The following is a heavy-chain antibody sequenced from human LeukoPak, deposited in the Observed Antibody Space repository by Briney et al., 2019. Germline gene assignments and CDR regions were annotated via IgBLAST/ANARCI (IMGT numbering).Heavy chain of an antibody. D-gene: IGHD3-10*01. CDR3: AIDRGVWYFDL. CDR2: IYHSGST. V-gene: IGHV4-38-2*02. CDR1: GYSISSGYY. J-gene: IGHJ2*01. Sequence: SETLSLTCAASGYSISSGYYWGWIRPPPGKGLEWSGSIYHSGSTYYNPSLKSRVTISVDTSKNQFSLKLSSVTAADTAVYSCAIDRGVWYFDLWGRGTLVIVSS.